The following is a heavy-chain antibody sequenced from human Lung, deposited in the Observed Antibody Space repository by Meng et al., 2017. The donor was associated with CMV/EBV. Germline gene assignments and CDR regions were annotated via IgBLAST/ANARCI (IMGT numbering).Heavy chain of an antibody. CDR2: ISSSGRTT. CDR1: GFTFSAYE. J-gene: IGHJ6*02. V-gene: IGHV3-48*03. D-gene: IGHD1-1*01. Sequence: SCAASGFTFSAYEMNWVRQAPGKGLEWVLYISSSGRTTYYADSVKGRFTISRDNPKKSLYLQMNSLRAEDTALYYCARGRGDNWYYYGMDVWGQGTXVTVSS. CDR3: ARGRGDNWYYYGMDV.